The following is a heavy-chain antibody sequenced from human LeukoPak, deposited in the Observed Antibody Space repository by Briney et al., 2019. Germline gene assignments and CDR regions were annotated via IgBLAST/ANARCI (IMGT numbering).Heavy chain of an antibody. J-gene: IGHJ6*02. D-gene: IGHD5-18*01. V-gene: IGHV4-31*03. Sequence: NPSQTLSLTCTVSGGSISSGGYYWSWIRQHPGTGLEWIGYIYYSGSTYYNPSLKSRVTISVDTSKNQFSLKLSSVTAADTAVYCCARGKGGYSPSDVWGQGTTVTVSS. CDR1: GGSISSGGYY. CDR2: IYYSGST. CDR3: ARGKGGYSPSDV.